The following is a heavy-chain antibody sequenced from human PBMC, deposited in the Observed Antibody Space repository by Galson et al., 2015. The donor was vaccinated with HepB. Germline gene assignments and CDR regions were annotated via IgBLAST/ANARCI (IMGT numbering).Heavy chain of an antibody. CDR1: GYTFTSYG. V-gene: IGHV1-18*04. CDR3: ARDDLYGGTPILH. Sequence: SVKVSCKASGYTFTSYGISWVRQAPGQGLEWMGWISAHNGNTNYAQKVQGRVTMTTDTSTSTAYMELRSLRSDDTAVYYCARDDLYGGTPILHWGQGSMVTVSS. D-gene: IGHD4-23*01. J-gene: IGHJ4*02. CDR2: ISAHNGNT.